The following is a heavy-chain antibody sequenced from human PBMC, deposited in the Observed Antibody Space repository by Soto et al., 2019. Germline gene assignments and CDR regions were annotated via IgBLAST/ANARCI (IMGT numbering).Heavy chain of an antibody. CDR3: ARDGFFGRSGYFDY. CDR1: GASISSYNY. J-gene: IGHJ4*02. D-gene: IGHD3-3*01. Sequence: PSETLSLTCNVSGASISSYNYWGWFRQPPGKGLEWIGEINHSGSTNYNPSLKSRVTISVDTSKNQFSLKLSSVTAADTAVYYCARDGFFGRSGYFDYWGQGTLVTVSS. CDR2: INHSGST. V-gene: IGHV4-38-2*02.